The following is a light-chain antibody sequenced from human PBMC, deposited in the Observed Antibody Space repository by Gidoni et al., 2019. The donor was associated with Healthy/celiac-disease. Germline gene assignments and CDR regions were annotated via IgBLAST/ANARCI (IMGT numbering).Light chain of an antibody. V-gene: IGKV1-33*01. Sequence: DILMFQSPSSLSASVRDRVTITCQASQDISNYLNWYQQKPGKAPKLLIYDASNLETGFPSRFSGSGSGTDFTFTISSLEPEDIATYYCQQYDNLPCSFGQGTKLEIK. CDR3: QQYDNLPCS. J-gene: IGKJ2*04. CDR1: QDISNY. CDR2: DAS.